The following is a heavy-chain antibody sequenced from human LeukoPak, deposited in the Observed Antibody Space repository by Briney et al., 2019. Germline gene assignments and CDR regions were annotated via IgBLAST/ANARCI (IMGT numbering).Heavy chain of an antibody. CDR3: AKVGRWGYGLDWY. V-gene: IGHV3-23*01. Sequence: PGGSLRLSCVASGFTFSSYAMSWVRQAPGKGLEWVSAISGSGGSTYYADSVKGRFTIPRDNSKNTLYLQMNSLRAEDTAVYYCAKVGRWGYGLDWYWGQGTLVTVSS. CDR1: GFTFSSYA. CDR2: ISGSGGST. J-gene: IGHJ4*02. D-gene: IGHD5-12*01.